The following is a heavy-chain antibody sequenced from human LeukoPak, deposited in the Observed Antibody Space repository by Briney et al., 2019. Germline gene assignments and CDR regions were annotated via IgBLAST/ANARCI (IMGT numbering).Heavy chain of an antibody. V-gene: IGHV4-59*01. CDR3: ARTRGYSYGYGEGGFDY. CDR2: IYYSGST. Sequence: SETLSLTCTVSGGSISSYYWSWIRQPPGKGLEWIGYIYYSGSTNYSPSLKSRVTISVDTSKNQFSLKLSSVTAADTAVYYCARTRGYSYGYGEGGFDYWGQGTLVTVSS. CDR1: GGSISSYY. D-gene: IGHD5-18*01. J-gene: IGHJ4*02.